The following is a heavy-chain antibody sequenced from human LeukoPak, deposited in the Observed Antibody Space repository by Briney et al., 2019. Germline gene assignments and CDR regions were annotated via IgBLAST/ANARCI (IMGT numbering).Heavy chain of an antibody. CDR1: GFSFSTSW. V-gene: IGHV3-74*01. CDR2: INTDRNNK. Sequence: PGGSLTLSCATSGFSFSTSWMLWLAPAPGKGLVGVTRINTDRNNKDYADAVKGRFAIYRANAKNTLNLQLNSLRAEDTAIYYCVKDMGYYDKVWGQGTLVTVSS. CDR3: VKDMGYYDKV. J-gene: IGHJ4*02. D-gene: IGHD3-22*01.